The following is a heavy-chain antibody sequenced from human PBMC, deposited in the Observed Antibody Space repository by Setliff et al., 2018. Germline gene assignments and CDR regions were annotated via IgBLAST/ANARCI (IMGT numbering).Heavy chain of an antibody. CDR2: ISGYYNKT. CDR1: GFVFITYA. D-gene: IGHD1-26*01. Sequence: ASVKVSCKASGFVFITYAITWVRQAPGQGLEWMGWISGYYNKTNYAQKFQDRVTMTTDTSTGTAYMELRSLRSDDTAVYYCATSWGATPFDYWGQGTLVTVSS. CDR3: ATSWGATPFDY. J-gene: IGHJ4*02. V-gene: IGHV1-18*01.